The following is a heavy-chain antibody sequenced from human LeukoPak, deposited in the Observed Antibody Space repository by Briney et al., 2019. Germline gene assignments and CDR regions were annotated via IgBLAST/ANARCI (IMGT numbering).Heavy chain of an antibody. CDR2: IYYSGST. D-gene: IGHD1-20*01. CDR3: ARVEGITGRDY. J-gene: IGHJ4*02. V-gene: IGHV4-59*01. CDR1: RVSIISYY. Sequence: SETLSLTCTVSRVSIISYYSRCIRQPPGPGLEYIGYIYYSGSTNYTPSLKSRVTISVDTSKNQFSLKLSSVTPADTAVYYCARVEGITGRDYWGQGTLVTVSS.